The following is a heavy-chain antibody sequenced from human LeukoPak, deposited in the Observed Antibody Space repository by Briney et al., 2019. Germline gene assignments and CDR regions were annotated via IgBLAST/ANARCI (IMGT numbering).Heavy chain of an antibody. CDR3: ARSEARYYYYYMDV. CDR1: GFTFSSYA. V-gene: IGHV3-30*04. D-gene: IGHD3-3*01. J-gene: IGHJ6*03. CDR2: ISYDGSNK. Sequence: EGSLRLSCAASGFTFSSYAMHWVRQAPGKGLEWVAVISYDGSNKYYADSVKGQFTISRDNSKNTLYLQMNSLRAEDTAVYYCARSEARYYYYYMDVWGKGTTVTVSS.